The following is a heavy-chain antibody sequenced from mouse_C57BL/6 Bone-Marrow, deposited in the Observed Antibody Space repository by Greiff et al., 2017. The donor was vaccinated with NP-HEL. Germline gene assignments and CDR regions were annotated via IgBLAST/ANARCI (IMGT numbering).Heavy chain of an antibody. CDR3: ARIYYYGSSLAWFAY. CDR1: GFSLSTFGMG. CDR2: IWWDDDK. Sequence: QVQLKESGPGILQPSQSLSLTCSFSGFSLSTFGMGVGWIRQPSGKGLEWLAHIWWDDDKYYNPALKSRLTISKDTSKNQVFLKIANVDTADTATYYCARIYYYGSSLAWFAYWGQGTLVTVSA. J-gene: IGHJ3*01. V-gene: IGHV8-8*01. D-gene: IGHD1-1*01.